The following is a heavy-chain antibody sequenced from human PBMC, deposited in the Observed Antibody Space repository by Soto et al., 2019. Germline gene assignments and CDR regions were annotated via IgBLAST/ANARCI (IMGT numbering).Heavy chain of an antibody. V-gene: IGHV3-11*01. J-gene: IGHJ5*02. CDR2: ISSSGSTI. CDR3: ARDPQTLSGFSPWGTFDP. Sequence: GGSLRLSCAASGFTFSDYYMSWIRQAPGKGLEWVSYISSSGSTIYYADSVKGRFTISRDNAKNSLYLQMNSLRAEDTAVYYCARDPQTLSGFSPWGTFDPWGQGTLVTLSS. CDR1: GFTFSDYY. D-gene: IGHD3-16*01.